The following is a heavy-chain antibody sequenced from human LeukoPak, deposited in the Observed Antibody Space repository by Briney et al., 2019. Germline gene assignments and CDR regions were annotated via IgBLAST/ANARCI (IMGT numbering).Heavy chain of an antibody. D-gene: IGHD5-18*01. CDR3: AKGGVQLWPPYYFDY. CDR2: ISDSGGST. CDR1: GFTFSSYA. J-gene: IGHJ4*02. V-gene: IGHV3-23*01. Sequence: GGSLRLSCAASGFTFSSYAMSWVRQAPGKGLEWVSAISDSGGSTYYADSVKGRFTISRDNSKNTLYLQMNSLRAEDTAVYYCAKGGVQLWPPYYFDYWGQGTLVTVSS.